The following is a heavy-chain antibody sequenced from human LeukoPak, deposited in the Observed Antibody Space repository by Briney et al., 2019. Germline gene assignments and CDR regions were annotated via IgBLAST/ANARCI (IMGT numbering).Heavy chain of an antibody. CDR3: VKYRRSGLGPPYYYMDV. J-gene: IGHJ6*03. Sequence: PEGSLRLSCAASGFTVSSNYMNWVRQAPGKGLEWVSVIYSGGTTYNADSVKGRFTISRDNSKNTLYLQMNSLRVEDTAVYYCVKYRRSGLGPPYYYMDVWGKGTTVTVSS. CDR1: GFTVSSNY. D-gene: IGHD5-12*01. V-gene: IGHV3-53*01. CDR2: IYSGGTT.